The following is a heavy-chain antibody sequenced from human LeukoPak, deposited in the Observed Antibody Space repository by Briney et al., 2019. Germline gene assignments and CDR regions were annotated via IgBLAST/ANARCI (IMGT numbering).Heavy chain of an antibody. CDR1: GFSFSSYG. CDR2: MRYDGSTT. CDR3: ASGGYDILTASGN. Sequence: GGSLKLSCAAAGFSFSSYGMHWVRQAPGKGLEWVTYMRYDGSTTYYADSVKGRFTISRDNPRSTLYLQMNSLRPEDTGVCYCASGGYDILTASGNWGQGTLVTVSS. V-gene: IGHV3-30*02. D-gene: IGHD3-9*01. J-gene: IGHJ4*02.